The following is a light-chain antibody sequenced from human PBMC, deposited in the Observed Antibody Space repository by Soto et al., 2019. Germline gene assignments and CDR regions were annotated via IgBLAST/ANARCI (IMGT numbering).Light chain of an antibody. V-gene: IGKV3-15*01. Sequence: IIITQSPSTVSVSPGERAPLYCRASQSVSILLAWYQQKPGQAPRLLIYGASTRATGIPARFSGSGSGTEFTLTISSLQSEDFAVYYCQQYNNWPPWTFAQGTKVDFK. CDR3: QQYNNWPPWT. J-gene: IGKJ1*01. CDR2: GAS. CDR1: QSVSIL.